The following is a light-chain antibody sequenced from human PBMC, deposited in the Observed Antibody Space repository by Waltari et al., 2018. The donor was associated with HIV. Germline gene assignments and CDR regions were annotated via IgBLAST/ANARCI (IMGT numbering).Light chain of an antibody. J-gene: IGKJ2*01. CDR3: QQYYSTPRT. CDR1: QSVLSSSNNKNY. V-gene: IGKV4-1*01. Sequence: DIVMTQSPDSLAVSLGERATINCKSSQSVLSSSNNKNYLAWYQQKPGQPPKRLIYWASTRESGVPDRFSGSGSGTEFTLTISSLQAEDVAVYYCQQYYSTPRTFGQGTKLEIK. CDR2: WAS.